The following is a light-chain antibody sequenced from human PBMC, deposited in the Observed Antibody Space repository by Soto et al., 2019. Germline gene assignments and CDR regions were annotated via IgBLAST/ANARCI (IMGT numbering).Light chain of an antibody. V-gene: IGKV3-15*01. CDR2: GAY. J-gene: IGKJ1*01. CDR3: QQYNNWPPDRT. CDR1: QSVSSN. Sequence: EIVMTQSPATLSVSPGERATLSCRARQSVSSNLAWYQQKPGQAPRLLIYGAYTRATGIPARFSGSWSRTDFTLTISRLQSEDFEIYFCQQYNNWPPDRTFGQGTKVEIK.